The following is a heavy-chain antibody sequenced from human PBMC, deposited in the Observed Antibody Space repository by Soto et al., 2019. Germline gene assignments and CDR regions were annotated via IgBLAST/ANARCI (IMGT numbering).Heavy chain of an antibody. CDR2: ISAYNGNT. V-gene: IGHV1-18*01. Sequence: ASVKVSCKASGYTFTSYGISWVRQAPGQGLEWMGWISAYNGNTNYAQKLQGRVAMTTDTSTSTAYMELRSLRSDDTAVYYCAREYCSSTSCYIGDNWFDPWGQGTLVTVSS. J-gene: IGHJ5*02. CDR3: AREYCSSTSCYIGDNWFDP. D-gene: IGHD2-2*02. CDR1: GYTFTSYG.